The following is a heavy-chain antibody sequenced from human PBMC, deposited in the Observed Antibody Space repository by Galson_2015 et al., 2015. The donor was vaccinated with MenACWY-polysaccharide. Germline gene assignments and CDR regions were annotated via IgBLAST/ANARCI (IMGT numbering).Heavy chain of an antibody. CDR1: GFTFSNYA. CDR3: AKGLQAGGWCWYFAR. V-gene: IGHV3-23*01. J-gene: IGHJ5*02. Sequence: SLRLSCAASGFTFSNYAMTWVRQAPGKGLEWVSSFDGSGGHPYYADSVRGRFAVSRDNSKNTLYLEMNSLRVDDTAVYYCAKGLQAGGWCWYFARWGQGTGIIVTS. D-gene: IGHD2-8*02. CDR2: FDGSGGHP.